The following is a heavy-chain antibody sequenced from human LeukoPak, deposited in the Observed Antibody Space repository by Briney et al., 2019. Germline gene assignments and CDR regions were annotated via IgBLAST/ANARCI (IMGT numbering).Heavy chain of an antibody. V-gene: IGHV3-48*03. Sequence: GGSLRLSCAASEFTFSSYEMNWVRQAPGKGLEWVSYISSSGSTIYYADSVKGRFAIPRDNAKNSLYLQMNSLRAEDTAVYYCARGYGDYRRYYYYGMDVWGKGTTVTVSS. J-gene: IGHJ6*04. D-gene: IGHD4-17*01. CDR3: ARGYGDYRRYYYYGMDV. CDR2: ISSSGSTI. CDR1: EFTFSSYE.